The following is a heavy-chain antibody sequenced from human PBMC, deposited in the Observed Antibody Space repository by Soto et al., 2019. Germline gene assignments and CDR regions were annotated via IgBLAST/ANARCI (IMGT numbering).Heavy chain of an antibody. Sequence: GGSLSLSCAASGFTFDDYRMSWVRQAPGKGLDWVSGINWNGGRTGYADSLKGRFTISRDNAKNSLYLQMNTLKAEDTALYYGERVCGVISCWAFDIGGQGKWVTVSS. CDR3: ERVCGVISCWAFDI. CDR2: INWNGGRT. CDR1: GFTFDDYR. V-gene: IGHV3-20*04. D-gene: IGHD2-21*01. J-gene: IGHJ3*02.